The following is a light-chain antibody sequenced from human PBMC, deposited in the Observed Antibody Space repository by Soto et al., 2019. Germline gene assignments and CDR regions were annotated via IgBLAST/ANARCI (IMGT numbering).Light chain of an antibody. Sequence: EIVLTQSPATLSLSPGERATLSCRASQSVSSYLAWYQQKLGQAPRLLIYDASNRAPGIPARFSGSGSGTDFTLTISSLEPEDFAVYYCHQRSNWPRTFGQGTKLEIK. V-gene: IGKV3-11*01. CDR2: DAS. CDR1: QSVSSY. CDR3: HQRSNWPRT. J-gene: IGKJ2*01.